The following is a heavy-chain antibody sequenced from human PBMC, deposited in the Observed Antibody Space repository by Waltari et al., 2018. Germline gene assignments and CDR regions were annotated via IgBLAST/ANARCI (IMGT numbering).Heavy chain of an antibody. CDR3: ARVGRYCSSTSCYLDP. Sequence: QVQLQQWGAGLLKPSETLSLTCAVYGGSFSGYYWSWIRQPPGKGLEWIGEINHSVRTNHNPSFNSRVTISVDTTKNQFSLKLSSVTAADTAVYYCARVGRYCSSTSCYLDPWGQGTLVTVSS. D-gene: IGHD2-2*01. V-gene: IGHV4-34*01. J-gene: IGHJ5*02. CDR2: INHSVRT. CDR1: GGSFSGYY.